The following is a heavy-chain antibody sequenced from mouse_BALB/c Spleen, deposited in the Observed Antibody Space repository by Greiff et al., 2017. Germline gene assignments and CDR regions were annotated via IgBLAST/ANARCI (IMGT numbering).Heavy chain of an antibody. CDR2: ISSGGSYT. CDR3: ATLPDY. CDR1: GFTFSSYA. J-gene: IGHJ2*01. V-gene: IGHV5-9-3*01. Sequence: EVKLVESGGGLVKPGGSLKLSCAASGFTFSSYAMSWVRQTPEKRLEWVATISSGGSYTYYPDSVKGRFTISRDNAKNTLYLQMSSLRSEDTAMYYCATLPDYWGQGTTLTVSS.